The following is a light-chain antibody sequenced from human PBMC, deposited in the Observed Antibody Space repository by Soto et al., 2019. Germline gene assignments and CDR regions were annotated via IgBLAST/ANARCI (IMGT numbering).Light chain of an antibody. Sequence: EIELTQSPGTLSLSPGERATLSCRASQSISSTLLAWYQQKTGQAPRLLIYSSSIRATGIPDRFSGSGSGTVFTLTISSLQSEDFEIYYCQQYNNWPITFGQGTRLEIK. CDR2: SSS. V-gene: IGKV3D-15*01. CDR1: QSISST. CDR3: QQYNNWPIT. J-gene: IGKJ5*01.